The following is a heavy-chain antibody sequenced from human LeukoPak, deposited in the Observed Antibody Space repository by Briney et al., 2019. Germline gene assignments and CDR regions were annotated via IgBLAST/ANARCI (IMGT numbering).Heavy chain of an antibody. CDR3: ARGTGYYGSGSFDAFDI. D-gene: IGHD3-10*01. V-gene: IGHV5-51*01. J-gene: IGHJ3*02. CDR1: GYSFTSYW. CDR2: IYPGDSDT. Sequence: GESLKISCKGSGYSFTSYWIGWVRQMPGKGLEWMGIIYPGDSDTRYSPSFQGQVTISADKSISTAYLQWSSLKASDTAMYYCARGTGYYGSGSFDAFDIWGQGTVVTVSS.